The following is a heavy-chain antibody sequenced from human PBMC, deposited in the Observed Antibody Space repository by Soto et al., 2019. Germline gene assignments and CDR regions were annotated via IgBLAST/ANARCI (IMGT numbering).Heavy chain of an antibody. V-gene: IGHV1-18*01. J-gene: IGHJ4*02. CDR1: GYAFTTYG. CDR3: ARGRYGDY. D-gene: IGHD1-1*01. Sequence: QVHLVQSGAEVKKPGASVKVSCKGSGYAFTTYGITWVRQAPGQGLEWMGCISAHTGNTNYAQKLQGRVTVTRDTSTSTPYMELRRRRSDATAVYYCARGRYGDYWGQGALVTVSS. CDR2: ISAHTGNT.